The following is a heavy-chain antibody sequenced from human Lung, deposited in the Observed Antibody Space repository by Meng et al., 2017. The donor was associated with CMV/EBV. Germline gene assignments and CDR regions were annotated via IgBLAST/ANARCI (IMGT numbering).Heavy chain of an antibody. CDR2: ISQDGSEI. V-gene: IGHV3-7*01. D-gene: IGHD2-21*02. Sequence: GGSLRLXCAASGFSLSAYWMGWLRQTPGKGLDWVAYISQDGSEIYYVDSVKGRFTISRDNAKNSLFLQMHNLRAEDTAVYHCARDKGDFTIWFEPWGQGTXVTVSS. CDR1: GFSLSAYW. CDR3: ARDKGDFTIWFEP. J-gene: IGHJ5*02.